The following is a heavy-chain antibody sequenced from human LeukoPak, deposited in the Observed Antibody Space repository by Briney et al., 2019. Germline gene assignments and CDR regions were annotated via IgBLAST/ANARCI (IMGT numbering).Heavy chain of an antibody. J-gene: IGHJ4*02. D-gene: IGHD3-9*01. Sequence: SETLSLTCTVSGGSISSSSYHWGWIRQPPGKGLEWIGSIYYSGSTYYNPSLKSRVTISVDTSKNQFSLKLSSVTAADTAVYYCARVYYDILTGYQTFDYWGQGTLVTVSS. CDR3: ARVYYDILTGYQTFDY. CDR1: GGSISSSSYH. V-gene: IGHV4-39*07. CDR2: IYYSGST.